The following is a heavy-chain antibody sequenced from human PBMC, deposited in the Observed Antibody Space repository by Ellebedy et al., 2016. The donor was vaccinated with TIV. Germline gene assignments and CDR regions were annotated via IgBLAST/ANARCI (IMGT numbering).Heavy chain of an antibody. J-gene: IGHJ4*02. V-gene: IGHV3-30*18. CDR2: ISYDGSNK. D-gene: IGHD2-2*01. CDR1: GFTFSSYG. CDR3: AKSGQLLSPFDY. Sequence: GGSLRLXXAASGFTFSSYGMHWVRQAPGKGLEWVAVISYDGSNKYYADSVKGRFTISRDNSKNTLYLQMNSLRAEDTAVYYCAKSGQLLSPFDYWGQGTLVTVSS.